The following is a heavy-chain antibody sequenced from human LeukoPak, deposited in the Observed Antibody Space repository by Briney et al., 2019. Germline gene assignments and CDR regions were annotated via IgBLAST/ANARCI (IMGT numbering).Heavy chain of an antibody. CDR2: INHSGST. Sequence: SETLSLTCAVYGGSFSGYYWSWIRQPPGKGLEWIGEINHSGSTNYNPSLKSRVTISVDTSNNQFSLKLSSVTAADTAVYYCARQGRYYDILTGYYTNYSYYYMDVWGKGTTVTISS. CDR1: GGSFSGYY. V-gene: IGHV4-34*01. CDR3: ARQGRYYDILTGYYTNYSYYYMDV. J-gene: IGHJ6*03. D-gene: IGHD3-9*01.